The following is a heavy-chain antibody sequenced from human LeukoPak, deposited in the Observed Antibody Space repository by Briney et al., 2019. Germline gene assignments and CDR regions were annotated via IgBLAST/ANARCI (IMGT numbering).Heavy chain of an antibody. CDR2: ISYDGRNK. Sequence: PGGSLRLSCAASGFTFSSHGMHWLRQAPGKGLEWVTFISYDGRNKYYGDSVKSRFTISRDNSKSTLYLQMNSLTTEDSAVYFCAAEEFQVSHAFDIWGQGTMVIVSS. D-gene: IGHD3-10*01. J-gene: IGHJ3*02. CDR3: AAEEFQVSHAFDI. CDR1: GFTFSSHG. V-gene: IGHV3-30*19.